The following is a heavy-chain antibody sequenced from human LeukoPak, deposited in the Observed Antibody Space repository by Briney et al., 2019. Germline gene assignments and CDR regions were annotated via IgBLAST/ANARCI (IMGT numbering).Heavy chain of an antibody. Sequence: PSETLSLTCTVSDYSISSGFHWGWIRQPPGKGLEWIATIHHSGRTYYNPSLKSRVTISVDTSKNQFSLKLSSVTAADTAVYYCARVGPSMAFYYYYSMDVWGRGTTVTVSS. CDR1: DYSISSGFH. V-gene: IGHV4-38-2*02. CDR3: ARVGPSMAFYYYYSMDV. D-gene: IGHD2/OR15-2a*01. CDR2: IHHSGRT. J-gene: IGHJ6*02.